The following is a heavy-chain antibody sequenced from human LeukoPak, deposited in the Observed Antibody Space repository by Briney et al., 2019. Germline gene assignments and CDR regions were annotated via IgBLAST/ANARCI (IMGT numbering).Heavy chain of an antibody. CDR3: VGSPTYYYMDV. D-gene: IGHD3-10*01. V-gene: IGHV3-30*04. Sequence: PGGSLRLSCAASGSTFRNHAIHWVRQAPGKGLGWVTVISHDGTNDYYRDSVKGRFTISRDNSKNTVLLQMNSLSPDDTAVYYCVGSPTYYYMDVWGKGTTVTVSS. CDR1: GSTFRNHA. J-gene: IGHJ6*03. CDR2: ISHDGTND.